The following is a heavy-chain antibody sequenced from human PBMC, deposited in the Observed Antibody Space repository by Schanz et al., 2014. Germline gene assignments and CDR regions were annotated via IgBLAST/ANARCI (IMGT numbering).Heavy chain of an antibody. CDR1: GFTFRRSFG. Sequence: EVQMLESGGGLVQPGGSLRLSCVASGFTFRRSFGMPWVRQAPGKGLEWVSVISGSGGGANYAGSVKGRFTISLDDSVNALYLQMNNLRVDVSAVYYCARGTGAFDSWGQGTLVTVSS. CDR2: ISGSGGGA. J-gene: IGHJ4*02. D-gene: IGHD2-8*02. CDR3: ARGTGAFDS. V-gene: IGHV3-23*01.